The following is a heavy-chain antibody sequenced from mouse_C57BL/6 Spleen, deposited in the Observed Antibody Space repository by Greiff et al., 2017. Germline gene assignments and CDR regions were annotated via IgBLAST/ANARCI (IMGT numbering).Heavy chain of an antibody. CDR1: GYTFTSYT. V-gene: IGHV1-4*01. D-gene: IGHD2-3*01. J-gene: IGHJ4*01. CDR2: INPSSGYT. Sequence: QVHVKQSGAELARPGASVKMSCKASGYTFTSYTMHWVKQRPGQGLEWIGYINPSSGYTKYNQKFKDKATLTADKSSSTAYMQLSSLTSEDSAVYYCARYDGYLYYARDYWGQGTSVTVSS. CDR3: ARYDGYLYYARDY.